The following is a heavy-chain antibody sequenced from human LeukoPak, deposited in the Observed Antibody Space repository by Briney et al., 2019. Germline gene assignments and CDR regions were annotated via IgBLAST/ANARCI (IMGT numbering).Heavy chain of an antibody. J-gene: IGHJ4*02. CDR1: GFTFSSYG. Sequence: GGSLRLSCAASGFTFSSYGMHWVRQAPGKGLEWVAFIRYDGSNKYYTDSVKGRFTISRDISKNTLYLQMNSLRAEDTAVYYCAKGRGYRPIDARDYWGQGTLVTVSS. D-gene: IGHD5-18*01. V-gene: IGHV3-30*02. CDR3: AKGRGYRPIDARDY. CDR2: IRYDGSNK.